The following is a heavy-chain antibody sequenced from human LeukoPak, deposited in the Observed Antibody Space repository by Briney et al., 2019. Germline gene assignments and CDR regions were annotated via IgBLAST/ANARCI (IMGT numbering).Heavy chain of an antibody. J-gene: IGHJ4*02. CDR3: ARERVGYCTNGVCSHFDY. V-gene: IGHV1-18*01. D-gene: IGHD2-8*01. Sequence: ASVKVSCKASGGTFSSYAISWVRQAPGQGLEWMGWISAYNGNTNYAQKLQGRVTMTTDTSTSTAYMELRSLRSDDTAVYYCARERVGYCTNGVCSHFDYWGQGTLVTVSS. CDR1: GGTFSSYA. CDR2: ISAYNGNT.